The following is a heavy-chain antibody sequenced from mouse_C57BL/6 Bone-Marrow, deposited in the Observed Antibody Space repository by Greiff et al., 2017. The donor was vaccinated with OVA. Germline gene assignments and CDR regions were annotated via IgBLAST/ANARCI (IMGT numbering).Heavy chain of an antibody. CDR1: GYAFSSYW. V-gene: IGHV1-80*01. D-gene: IGHD2-1*01. J-gene: IGHJ4*01. CDR2: IYPGDGDT. CDR3: ARSGNYGGYAMDY. Sequence: QVQLQQSGAELVKPGASVKISCKASGYAFSSYWMNWVKQRPGKGLEWIGQIYPGDGDTNYNGKFKGKATLTADKSSSTAYMQLSSLTSEDSAVYYCARSGNYGGYAMDYWGQGTSVTVSS.